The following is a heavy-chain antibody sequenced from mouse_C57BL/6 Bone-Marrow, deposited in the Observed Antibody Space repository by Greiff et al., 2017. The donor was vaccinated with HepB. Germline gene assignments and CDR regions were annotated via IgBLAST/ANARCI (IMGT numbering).Heavy chain of an antibody. Sequence: QVQLKQSGAELVKPGASVKMSCKASGYTFTTYPIEWMKQNHGKSLEWIGNFHPYNDDTKYNEKFKGKATLTVEKSSSTVYLELSRLTSDASAVYYCARRHYGSSWFAYWGQGTLVTVSA. J-gene: IGHJ3*01. D-gene: IGHD1-1*01. V-gene: IGHV1-47*01. CDR3: ARRHYGSSWFAY. CDR2: FHPYNDDT. CDR1: GYTFTTYP.